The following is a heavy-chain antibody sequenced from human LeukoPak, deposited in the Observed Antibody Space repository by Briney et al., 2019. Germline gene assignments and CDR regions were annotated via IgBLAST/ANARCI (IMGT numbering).Heavy chain of an antibody. CDR1: LYTFTSYY. CDR3: ARGFNWNLGYFDY. Sequence: ASVNVSCKSSLYTFTSYYMHWVRQTPGQGLEWMGIISPSGGSTSYAQKFQGRVIMNKDTYTSTVYMELSSLRSDDTAVYYCARGFNWNLGYFDYWGQGTLVTVSS. D-gene: IGHD1-20*01. CDR2: ISPSGGST. J-gene: IGHJ4*02. V-gene: IGHV1-46*01.